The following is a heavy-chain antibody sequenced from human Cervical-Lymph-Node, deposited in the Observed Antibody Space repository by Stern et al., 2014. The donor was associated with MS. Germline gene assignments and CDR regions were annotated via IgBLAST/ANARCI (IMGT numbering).Heavy chain of an antibody. D-gene: IGHD3-10*01. J-gene: IGHJ5*02. CDR1: GGSITSSSYY. Sequence: QVQLQESGPGLVKPSETLSLTCTVSGGSITSSSYYWGWIRQPPGKGLEWIGSIYYSGSTHYNPSLKSRVTISVDTAKTQFSKKLNSVTAADTAVYYCATYYKMMYLNWFDPWGQGTLVTVSS. V-gene: IGHV4-39*01. CDR2: IYYSGST. CDR3: ATYYKMMYLNWFDP.